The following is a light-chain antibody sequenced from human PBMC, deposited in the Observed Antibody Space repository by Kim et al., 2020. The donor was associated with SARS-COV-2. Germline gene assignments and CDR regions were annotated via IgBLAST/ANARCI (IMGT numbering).Light chain of an antibody. CDR3: QSFDSSLSTYV. J-gene: IGLJ1*01. V-gene: IGLV1-40*01. CDR2: GNT. Sequence: TVTISCTGSSSNTGTVYDVHWYQHRPGIAPKLLIFGNTYRPSGVPDRFSGSKSGTSASLAITELQAEDEADYYCQSFDSSLSTYVFGSGTKVTVL. CDR1: SSNTGTVYD.